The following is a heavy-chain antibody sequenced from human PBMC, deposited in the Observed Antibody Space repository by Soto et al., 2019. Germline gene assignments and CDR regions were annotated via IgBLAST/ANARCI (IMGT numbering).Heavy chain of an antibody. D-gene: IGHD2-2*01. CDR3: ARHGPGPVVPAARGWFDP. Sequence: SPKISFKGSGYSFTSYWISWGRPMPGKGLEWMGRIDPSDSCTNYSPSFQGHVTISADKSISTAYLQWSSLKASDTAMYYCARHGPGPVVPAARGWFDPWGQGALVTDS. V-gene: IGHV5-10-1*01. J-gene: IGHJ5*02. CDR2: IDPSDSCT. CDR1: GYSFTSYW.